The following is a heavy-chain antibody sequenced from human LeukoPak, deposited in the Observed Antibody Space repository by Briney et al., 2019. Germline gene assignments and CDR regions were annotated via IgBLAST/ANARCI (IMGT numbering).Heavy chain of an antibody. Sequence: GASVKVSCKASGYTFTNYGVSWVRQAPGQGLEWMGWIHTYNGHTNYAQKLQGRVTMTTDTSTSTAYMELRSLRSDDTAVYYCARDPGGTGPYYLDYWGQGTLVTVSS. J-gene: IGHJ4*02. V-gene: IGHV1-18*01. CDR3: ARDPGGTGPYYLDY. D-gene: IGHD1-1*01. CDR2: IHTYNGHT. CDR1: GYTFTNYG.